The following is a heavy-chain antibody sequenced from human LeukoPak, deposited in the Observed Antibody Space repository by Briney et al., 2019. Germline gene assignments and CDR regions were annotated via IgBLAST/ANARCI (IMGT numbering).Heavy chain of an antibody. D-gene: IGHD1-1*01. CDR2: IYYHENT. CDR1: GGSISSSTDY. Sequence: SETLSLTCTVSGGSISSSTDYWGWIRQAPGKGLEWIGSIYYHENTYYNSSLKSRVTISVDTSKNQFSLKLNSVTAADTAVYFCARRAYSTAYWKHFDSWGQGTLVTVSS. CDR3: ARRAYSTAYWKHFDS. J-gene: IGHJ4*02. V-gene: IGHV4-39*01.